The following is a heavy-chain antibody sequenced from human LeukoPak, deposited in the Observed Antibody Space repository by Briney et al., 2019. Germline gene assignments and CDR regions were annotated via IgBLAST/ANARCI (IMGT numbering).Heavy chain of an antibody. V-gene: IGHV4-34*01. Sequence: SETLSLTCAVYGGPFSGYYWSWIRQPPGKGLEWIGEINHSGSTNYNPSLKSRVTISVDTSKNQFSLKLSSVTAADTAVYYCARGWLPKYYFDYWGQGTLVTVSS. D-gene: IGHD3-22*01. CDR2: INHSGST. J-gene: IGHJ4*02. CDR3: ARGWLPKYYFDY. CDR1: GGPFSGYY.